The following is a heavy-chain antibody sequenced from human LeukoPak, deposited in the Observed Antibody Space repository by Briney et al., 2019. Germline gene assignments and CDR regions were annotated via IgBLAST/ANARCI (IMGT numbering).Heavy chain of an antibody. J-gene: IGHJ6*03. CDR1: GASFSGYY. CDR2: INHSGST. V-gene: IGHV4-34*01. D-gene: IGHD3-3*01. Sequence: SETLSLTCAVYGASFSGYYWSWIRQPPGKGLEWIGEINHSGSTNYNPSLKSRVAISVDTSKNQFSLKLSSVTAADTAVYYCARETSIRFLEWFPSYYYYYMDVWGKGTTVTVSS. CDR3: ARETSIRFLEWFPSYYYYYMDV.